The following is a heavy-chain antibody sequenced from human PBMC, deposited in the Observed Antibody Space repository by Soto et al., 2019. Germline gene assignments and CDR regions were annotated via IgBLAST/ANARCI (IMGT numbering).Heavy chain of an antibody. CDR2: INPNSGGT. D-gene: IGHD3-3*01. J-gene: IGHJ6*03. V-gene: IGHV1-2*04. CDR3: ARGGSIFGVVRSYYYYYMDV. Sequence: ASLKVSCKASGYTFTGYYMHWVRQAPGQGLEWMGWINPNSGGTNYAQKFQGWVTMTRDTSISTAYMELSRLRSDDTAVYYCARGGSIFGVVRSYYYYYMDVWGKGTTVTVSS. CDR1: GYTFTGYY.